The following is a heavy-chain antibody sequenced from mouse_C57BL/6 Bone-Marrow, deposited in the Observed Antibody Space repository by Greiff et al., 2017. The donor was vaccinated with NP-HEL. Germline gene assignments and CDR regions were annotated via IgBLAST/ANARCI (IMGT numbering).Heavy chain of an antibody. CDR1: GFTFSSYA. CDR2: ISDGGSYT. Sequence: EVKLVESGGGLVKPGGSLKLSCAASGFTFSSYAMSWVRQTPEKRLEWVATISDGGSYTYYPDNVKGRFTISRDNAKNNLYLQMSHLKYEDTAMYYCARDLIYLDYWGQGTTLTVSS. V-gene: IGHV5-4*01. CDR3: ARDLIYLDY. J-gene: IGHJ2*01.